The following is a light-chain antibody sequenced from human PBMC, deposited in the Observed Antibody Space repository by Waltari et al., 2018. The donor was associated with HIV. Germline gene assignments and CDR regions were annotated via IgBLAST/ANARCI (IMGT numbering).Light chain of an antibody. V-gene: IGLV1-51*01. Sequence: QSIFTQPPSVSAAPGQRVTISCSGNRPNVVPNFVSSYHQFPGGAPKLLIYDNNKRPSDIPDRFAGFKFGASATLGITGLQTGDEADYYCATWHTSLTDVIYV. CDR2: DNN. J-gene: IGLJ1*01. CDR1: RPNVVPNF. CDR3: ATWHTSLTDVIYV.